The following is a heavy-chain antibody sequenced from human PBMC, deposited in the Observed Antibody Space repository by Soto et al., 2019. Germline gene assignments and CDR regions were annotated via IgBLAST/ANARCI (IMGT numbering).Heavy chain of an antibody. D-gene: IGHD2-21*02. CDR2: VYHTGNI. CDR3: ARFRGTAILDF. J-gene: IGHJ4*02. CDR1: GGSISSGAYS. Sequence: KPSETLSLTCAVSGGSISSGAYSWSWIRQPPGKGLEWIGYVYHTGNIYYNPSLESRVTISVDRSKNQFSLELTSVTAADTAVYYCARFRGTAILDFWGQGTLVTVSS. V-gene: IGHV4-30-2*01.